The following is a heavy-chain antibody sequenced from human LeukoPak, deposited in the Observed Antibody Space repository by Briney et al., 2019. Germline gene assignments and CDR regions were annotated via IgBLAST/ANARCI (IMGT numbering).Heavy chain of an antibody. CDR1: GYTFTSYD. D-gene: IGHD4-23*01. Sequence: ASVKVSFKASGYTFTSYDINWVRQATGQGLEWMGWINPNSGNTSDAQKFQARVTVTRNASISTANVELSVLRSEDAAVYYCARGYGGHFDLWGRGTLVTVSS. CDR3: ARGYGGHFDL. CDR2: INPNSGNT. V-gene: IGHV1-8*01. J-gene: IGHJ2*01.